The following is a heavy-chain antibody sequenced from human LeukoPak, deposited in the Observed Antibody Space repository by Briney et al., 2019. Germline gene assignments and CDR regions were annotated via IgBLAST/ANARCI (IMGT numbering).Heavy chain of an antibody. CDR2: ISSSSSYI. CDR1: GFTFSSYS. CDR3: ARGNYDFWSGYYAGDY. Sequence: GGSLRLSCAASGFTFSSYSMNWVRQAQGKGLEWVSCISSSSSYIYYADSVKGRFTISRDNAKNSLYLQMNSLRAEDTAVYYRARGNYDFWSGYYAGDYWGQGTLVTVSS. D-gene: IGHD3-3*01. V-gene: IGHV3-21*01. J-gene: IGHJ4*02.